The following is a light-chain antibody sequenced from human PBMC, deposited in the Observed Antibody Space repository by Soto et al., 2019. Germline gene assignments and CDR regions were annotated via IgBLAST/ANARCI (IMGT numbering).Light chain of an antibody. CDR3: QQRSNWSTIS. J-gene: IGKJ5*01. CDR2: DAS. V-gene: IGKV3-11*01. Sequence: EIVTIQYPATLTMSPEERAPLYCSARQSVGSYLAWYQQKPGQALRLLIYDASSRATGIPARFSGSGSGTDFTLTISSLQPEDFAVYYCQQRSNWSTISFGQGIRLEI. CDR1: QSVGSY.